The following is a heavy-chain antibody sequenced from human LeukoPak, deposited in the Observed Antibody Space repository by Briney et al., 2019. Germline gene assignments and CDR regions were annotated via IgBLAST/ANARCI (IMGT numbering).Heavy chain of an antibody. CDR3: ARLLDYDSSGYLNNFDY. V-gene: IGHV7-4-1*02. Sequence: ASVKVSCKASGYTFTSYAMNWVRQAPGQGLEWMGWINTNTGNPTYAQGFTGRFVFSLDTSVSTAYLQISSLKAEDTAVYYCARLLDYDSSGYLNNFDYWGQGTLVTVSS. J-gene: IGHJ4*02. CDR1: GYTFTSYA. D-gene: IGHD3-22*01. CDR2: INTNTGNP.